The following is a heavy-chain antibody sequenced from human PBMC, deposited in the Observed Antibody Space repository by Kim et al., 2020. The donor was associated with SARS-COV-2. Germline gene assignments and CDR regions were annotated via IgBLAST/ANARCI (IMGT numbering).Heavy chain of an antibody. J-gene: IGHJ4*02. V-gene: IGHV4-31*03. Sequence: SETLSLTCTVSGGSISSGGYYWSWIRQHPGKGLEWIGYIYYSGSTYYNPSLKSRVTISVDTSKNQFSLKLSSVTAADTAVYYCARDTRRRGDYGVDYWGQGTLVTVSS. D-gene: IGHD4-17*01. CDR1: GGSISSGGYY. CDR2: IYYSGST. CDR3: ARDTRRRGDYGVDY.